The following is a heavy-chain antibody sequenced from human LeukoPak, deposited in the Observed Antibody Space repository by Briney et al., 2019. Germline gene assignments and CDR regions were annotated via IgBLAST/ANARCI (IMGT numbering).Heavy chain of an antibody. CDR2: IYSSGST. J-gene: IGHJ4*02. CDR1: GGSISSYY. D-gene: IGHD5-12*01. Sequence: PSETLSLTWTVSGGSISSYYGSWIRQPRGKGLEWIGYIYSSGSTNSNPSIKSRVPISVDNSKKHFSLKLSSVTAADTAVYYCARDYEGNYFEYWGQGTLVTVSS. CDR3: ARDYEGNYFEY. V-gene: IGHV4-59*01.